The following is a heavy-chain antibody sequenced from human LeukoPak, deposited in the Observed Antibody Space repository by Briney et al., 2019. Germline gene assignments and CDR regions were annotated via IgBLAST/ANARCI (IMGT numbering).Heavy chain of an antibody. V-gene: IGHV3-30*03. CDR3: ARDSDFDY. CDR1: GFTFSSYG. J-gene: IGHJ4*02. Sequence: GGSLRLSCAASGFTFSSYGMHWVRQAPGKGLEWVAVISYDGSNKYYADSVKGRFTISRDNAKNSLYLQMNSLRAEDTALYHCARDSDFDYWGQGTLVTVSS. CDR2: ISYDGSNK.